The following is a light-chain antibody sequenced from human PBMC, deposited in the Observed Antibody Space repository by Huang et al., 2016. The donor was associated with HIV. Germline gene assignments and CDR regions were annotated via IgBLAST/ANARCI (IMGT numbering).Light chain of an antibody. CDR2: WAS. J-gene: IGKJ2*01. V-gene: IGKV4-1*01. CDR3: QQYYSTPYT. Sequence: DIVMTQSPDSLAVSLGARATINCKSSQSVLYSSNNKNYLAWYQQKPGQSPKLLIYWASTRESGVPDRFSGSGSGTDFTLTISSLQAEDVAVYYCQQYYSTPYTFGQGTKLEIK. CDR1: QSVLYSSNNKNY.